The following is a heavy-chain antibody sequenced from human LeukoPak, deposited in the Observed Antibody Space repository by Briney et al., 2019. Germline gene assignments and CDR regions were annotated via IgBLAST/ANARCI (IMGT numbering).Heavy chain of an antibody. CDR2: INTNTGNP. J-gene: IGHJ4*02. CDR3: ARSGLGYCSGGSCLDYYFDY. CDR1: GYTFTSYA. D-gene: IGHD2-15*01. V-gene: IGHV7-4-1*02. Sequence: VASVKVSCKASGYTFTSYAMNWVRQAPGQGLEWMGWINTNTGNPTYAQGFTGRFVFSLDTSVSTAYLQISSLKAEDTAVYYCARSGLGYCSGGSCLDYYFDYWGQGTLVAVSS.